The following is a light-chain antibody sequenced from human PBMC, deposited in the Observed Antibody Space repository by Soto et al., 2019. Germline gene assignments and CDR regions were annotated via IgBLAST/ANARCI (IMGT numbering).Light chain of an antibody. CDR2: EVS. CDR3: CSYAGSSLYV. V-gene: IGLV2-23*02. Sequence: QSVLTQPASVSGSPGQSITISCTGTSSDVGSYNLVSWYQQHPGKAPNLMIYEVSKRPSGVSNRFSGSKSGNTASLTISGLQAEDEADYYCCSYAGSSLYVFGTGTKVTVL. J-gene: IGLJ1*01. CDR1: SSDVGSYNL.